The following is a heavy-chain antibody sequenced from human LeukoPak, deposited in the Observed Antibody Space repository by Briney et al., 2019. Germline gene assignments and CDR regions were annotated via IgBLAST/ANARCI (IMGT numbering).Heavy chain of an antibody. V-gene: IGHV3-21*01. D-gene: IGHD3-22*01. J-gene: IGHJ4*02. Sequence: KPGGSLRLSCAASGFTFSSYSMNWVRQAPGRGLEWVSSISSSSSYIYYADSVMGRFTISRDNAKNSLYLQMNSLRAEDTALYYCARYYDYDSRGYYYYFDYWGQGTLVTVSS. CDR1: GFTFSSYS. CDR2: ISSSSSYI. CDR3: ARYYDYDSRGYYYYFDY.